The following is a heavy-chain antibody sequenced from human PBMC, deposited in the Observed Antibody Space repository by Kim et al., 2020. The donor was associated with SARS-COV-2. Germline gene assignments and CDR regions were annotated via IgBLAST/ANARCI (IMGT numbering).Heavy chain of an antibody. D-gene: IGHD2-21*01. Sequence: GGSLRLSCVASGFTFDTYAMSWVRQAPRKGLEWVSVISGGAVNKFYADSVRGRFTISRDNSKNTLYLQMNSLRDEDTALYYCAKMVIMDGYNYFYYYAMDVGRQGTTVTVSS. CDR2: ISGGAVNK. CDR3: AKMVIMDGYNYFYYYAMDV. CDR1: GFTFDTYA. V-gene: IGHV3-23*01. J-gene: IGHJ6*02.